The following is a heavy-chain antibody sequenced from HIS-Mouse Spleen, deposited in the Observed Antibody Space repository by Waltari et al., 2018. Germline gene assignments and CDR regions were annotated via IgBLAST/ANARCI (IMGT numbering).Heavy chain of an antibody. Sequence: QVQLVQSGAEVKKPGASVKVSCKASGYTFTGYYMHWVRQAPGQGLAWMGGINPNSGGTNDAQKLQGRVTMTRDTSISTAYMELGRLRSDDTAVYYCARAEYSGSYAEYFQHWGQGTLVTVSS. CDR3: ARAEYSGSYAEYFQH. V-gene: IGHV1-2*02. CDR1: GYTFTGYY. J-gene: IGHJ1*01. CDR2: INPNSGGT. D-gene: IGHD1-26*01.